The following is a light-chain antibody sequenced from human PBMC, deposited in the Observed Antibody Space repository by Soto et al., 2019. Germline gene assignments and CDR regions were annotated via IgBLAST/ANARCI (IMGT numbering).Light chain of an antibody. CDR3: QQYGSSRTWT. CDR2: GAS. Sequence: EIVLTQSPGTLSLSPGERATLSCRASQSVSSSYLAWYQQKPGQAPRLLIYGASSSATGTPDRFSGRGSWTDFTLSISRLEPDDVAGFYCQQYGSSRTWTFGQGTKVDIK. J-gene: IGKJ1*01. CDR1: QSVSSSY. V-gene: IGKV3-20*01.